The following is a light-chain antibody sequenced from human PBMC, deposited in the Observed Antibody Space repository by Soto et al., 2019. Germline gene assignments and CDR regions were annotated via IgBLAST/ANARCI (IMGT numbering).Light chain of an antibody. Sequence: EIVMTQSPATLSLSPGERATLSCRASQSVSSNLAWYRQKPGQAPTLLIYRTSTRATGIPDRFSGSGSGTAFTLTISSLQSEDFAFYYCQQYNNWPYTFGQGTTLAIK. V-gene: IGKV3-15*01. J-gene: IGKJ2*01. CDR1: QSVSSN. CDR3: QQYNNWPYT. CDR2: RTS.